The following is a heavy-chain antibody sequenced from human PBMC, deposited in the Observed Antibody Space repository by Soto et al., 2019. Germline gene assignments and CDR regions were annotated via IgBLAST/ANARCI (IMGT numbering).Heavy chain of an antibody. J-gene: IGHJ4*02. CDR2: IYYSGST. D-gene: IGHD3-10*01. CDR1: GGSISSYY. V-gene: IGHV4-59*01. Sequence: SETLSLTCTVSGGSISSYYWSWIRQHPGKGLEWIGYIYYSGSTNYNPSLKSRVTISVDTSKNQFSLKLSSVTAADTAVYYCARDGSGSSFYFDYWGQGTLVTVSS. CDR3: ARDGSGSSFYFDY.